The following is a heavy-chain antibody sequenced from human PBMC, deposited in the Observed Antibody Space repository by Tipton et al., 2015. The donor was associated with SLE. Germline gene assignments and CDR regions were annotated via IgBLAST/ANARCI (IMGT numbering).Heavy chain of an antibody. CDR3: ARLEDPFGIFGVPKGWFDP. CDR2: IYHSGST. V-gene: IGHV4-4*02. CDR1: GGSISSSNW. D-gene: IGHD3-3*01. J-gene: IGHJ5*02. Sequence: TLSLTCAVSGGSISSSNWWSWVRQPPGKGLEWIGEIYHSGSTNYNPSLRSRVTMSVDTSKNQFSLKLTSVTAADTAVYYCARLEDPFGIFGVPKGWFDPWGQGTLVTVSS.